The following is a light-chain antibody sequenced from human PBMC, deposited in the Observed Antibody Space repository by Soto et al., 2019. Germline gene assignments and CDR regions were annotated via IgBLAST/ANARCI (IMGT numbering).Light chain of an antibody. V-gene: IGKV3-15*01. Sequence: EIVVTQSPATLSASPGERVTLSCRASQFVSTRLAWYQQRLGQVPRLLIYDTSTRAPGISDSFSGSGSGTEFTLTLSSLQSEDFAVYYCQEYIHWPPGMFGPGTTVDIK. CDR3: QEYIHWPPGM. CDR1: QFVSTR. J-gene: IGKJ1*01. CDR2: DTS.